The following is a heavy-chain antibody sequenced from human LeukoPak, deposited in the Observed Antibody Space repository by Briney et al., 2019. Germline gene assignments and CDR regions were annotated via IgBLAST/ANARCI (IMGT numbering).Heavy chain of an antibody. Sequence: GGSLRLSCGASGFTFSSYSMNWARQAPGKGLEWVSYISSSSSTIYYADSVKGRFTISRDNAKNSLYLQMNSLRAEDTAVYYCARGVYGDYDPNWFDPWGQGTLVTVSS. V-gene: IGHV3-48*01. J-gene: IGHJ5*02. CDR3: ARGVYGDYDPNWFDP. CDR2: ISSSSSTI. D-gene: IGHD4-17*01. CDR1: GFTFSSYS.